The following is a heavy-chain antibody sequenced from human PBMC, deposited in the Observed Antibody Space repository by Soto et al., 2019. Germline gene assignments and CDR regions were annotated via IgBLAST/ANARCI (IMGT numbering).Heavy chain of an antibody. CDR3: AKETTPPAVAGGVVHYGMDV. Sequence: PGGSLRLSCAASGFTLSSHGMHWVRRAPGKGLEWVAVISYDGSNRYYADSVKGRFTISRDNSKNTLYLQMNSLRAEDTAVYYCAKETTPPAVAGGVVHYGMDVWGQGTTGTVSS. J-gene: IGHJ6*02. CDR1: GFTLSSHG. D-gene: IGHD6-19*01. V-gene: IGHV3-30*18. CDR2: ISYDGSNR.